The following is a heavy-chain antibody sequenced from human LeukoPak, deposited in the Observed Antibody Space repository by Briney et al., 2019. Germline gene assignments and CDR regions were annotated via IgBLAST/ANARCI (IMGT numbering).Heavy chain of an antibody. D-gene: IGHD6-13*01. V-gene: IGHV4-59*12. CDR1: GGSISSYY. CDR2: IYYSGST. J-gene: IGHJ4*02. Sequence: PSETLSLTCTVSGGSISSYYWSWIRQPPGKGLEWIGYIYYSGSTNFNPSLKSRVTISVDRSKNQFSLKLSSVTAADTAVYYCARGDIAAAGSYYFDYWGQGTLVTVSS. CDR3: ARGDIAAAGSYYFDY.